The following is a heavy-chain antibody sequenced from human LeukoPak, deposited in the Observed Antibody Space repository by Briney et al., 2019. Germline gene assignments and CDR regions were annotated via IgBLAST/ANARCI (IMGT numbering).Heavy chain of an antibody. CDR3: ARDHHRRLYDSQARDTFDF. V-gene: IGHV3-21*01. CDR2: ISSSSSYI. D-gene: IGHD3-22*01. CDR1: GFTFSSYS. Sequence: GGSLRLSCAASGFTFSSYSMNWVRQAPGKGLEWVSSISSSSSYIYYADSVKGRFTISRDNSKNTLYLQMNSLRAEDTAVYYCARDHHRRLYDSQARDTFDFWGQGTMVTVSS. J-gene: IGHJ3*01.